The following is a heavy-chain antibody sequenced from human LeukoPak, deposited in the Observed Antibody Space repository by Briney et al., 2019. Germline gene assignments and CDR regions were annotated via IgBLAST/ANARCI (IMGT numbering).Heavy chain of an antibody. J-gene: IGHJ4*02. D-gene: IGHD3-22*01. V-gene: IGHV3-33*01. Sequence: PGRSLRLSCAASGFTFSSYGMHWVRQAPGKGLEWVAVIWYDGSNKYYADSVKGRFTISRDNSKNTLYLQMNSLRAGDTAVYYCARDSDSSGYSDYWGQGTLVTVSS. CDR3: ARDSDSSGYSDY. CDR2: IWYDGSNK. CDR1: GFTFSSYG.